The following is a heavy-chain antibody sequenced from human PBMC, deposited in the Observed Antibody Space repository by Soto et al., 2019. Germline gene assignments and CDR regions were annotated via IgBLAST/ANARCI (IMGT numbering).Heavy chain of an antibody. J-gene: IGHJ3*02. V-gene: IGHV1-3*01. CDR3: ARGWMATIEDAFDI. Sequence: ASVKVSCKASGYTFTSYAMHWVRQAPGQRLEWMGWINAGNGNTNYAQKFQGRVTITADESTSTAYMELSSLRSEDTAVYYCARGWMATIEDAFDIWGQGTMVTVSS. CDR1: GYTFTSYA. CDR2: INAGNGNT. D-gene: IGHD5-12*01.